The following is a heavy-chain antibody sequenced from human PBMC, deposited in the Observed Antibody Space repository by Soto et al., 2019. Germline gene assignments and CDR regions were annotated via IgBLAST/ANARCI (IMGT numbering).Heavy chain of an antibody. V-gene: IGHV4-59*01. CDR3: ARAPAHAVAGGVPLRD. D-gene: IGHD6-19*01. CDR2: IYYSGST. CDR1: GGSISSYY. Sequence: QVQLQESGPGLVKPSETLSLTCTVSGGSISSYYWCWIRQPPGKGLEWIGYIYYSGSTNYNPSLKSRVTISVDTSKNQFSLKLSSVTAADTAVYYCARAPAHAVAGGVPLRDWGQGTLVTVSS. J-gene: IGHJ4*02.